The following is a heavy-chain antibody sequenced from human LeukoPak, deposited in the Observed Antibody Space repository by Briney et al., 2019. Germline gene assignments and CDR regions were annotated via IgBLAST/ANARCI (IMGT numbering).Heavy chain of an antibody. J-gene: IGHJ6*02. Sequence: PGGSLRLSCAASGFTFSSYAMSWVRQAPGKGLEWVSAISGSGGSTYYADSVKGRFTISRDNSKNTLYLQMNSLRAEDTAVYYCAKGSWNDYYCGMDVWGQGTTVTVSS. CDR1: GFTFSSYA. D-gene: IGHD1-1*01. CDR2: ISGSGGST. CDR3: AKGSWNDYYCGMDV. V-gene: IGHV3-23*01.